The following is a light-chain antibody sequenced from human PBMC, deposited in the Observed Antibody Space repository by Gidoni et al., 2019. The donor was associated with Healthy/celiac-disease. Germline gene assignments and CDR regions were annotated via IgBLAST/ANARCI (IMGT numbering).Light chain of an antibody. V-gene: IGKV1-39*01. CDR2: AAY. J-gene: IGKJ4*01. CDR1: QSISSY. Sequence: DIQMTQSPSSLSASVGDRVTITCRASQSISSYLNWYQQKPGKAPKLLIYAAYSLQSGVPSRFRGSGSGTDFTLNISSMQPEDFATYYCQQSYSTPLTFGGGTKVEIK. CDR3: QQSYSTPLT.